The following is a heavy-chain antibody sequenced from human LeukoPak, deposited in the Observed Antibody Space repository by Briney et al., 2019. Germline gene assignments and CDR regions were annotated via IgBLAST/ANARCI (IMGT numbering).Heavy chain of an antibody. CDR1: GGSISSGTYY. Sequence: SETLSLTCTVSGGSISSGTYYWSWFRQAAGTGLEWIGRRYTSGSTNYNPSLSGRVTISVDTSKNSFSLNLNSVTAADTAVYYCARPDYYDSSGYYYVWDYWGQGTLVTVSS. D-gene: IGHD3-22*01. J-gene: IGHJ4*02. CDR3: ARPDYYDSSGYYYVWDY. V-gene: IGHV4-61*02. CDR2: RYTSGST.